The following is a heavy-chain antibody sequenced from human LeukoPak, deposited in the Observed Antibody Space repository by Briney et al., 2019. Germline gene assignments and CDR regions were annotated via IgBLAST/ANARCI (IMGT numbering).Heavy chain of an antibody. CDR3: ARGGAYYDSSGLRWFDP. CDR1: GGSISSYY. J-gene: IGHJ5*02. V-gene: IGHV4-4*07. Sequence: DPSETLSLPCTVSGGSISSYYWSWIRQPAGKGLEWIGRIYTSGSTNYNPSLKSRVTISVDTSKNQFSLKLSSVTAADTAVYYCARGGAYYDSSGLRWFDPWGQGTLVTVSS. D-gene: IGHD3-22*01. CDR2: IYTSGST.